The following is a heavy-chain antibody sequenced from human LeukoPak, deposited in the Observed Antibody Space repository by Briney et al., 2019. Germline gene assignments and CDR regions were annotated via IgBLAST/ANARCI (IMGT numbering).Heavy chain of an antibody. J-gene: IGHJ6*03. Sequence: SSETLSLTCAVYGGSFSGYYWSWIRQPPGKGLEWIGEINHSGSTNYNPSLKSRVTISVDTSKNQFSLKLSSVTAADTAVYYCAREIGSGGFMDVWGKGTTVTVSS. CDR1: GGSFSGYY. V-gene: IGHV4-34*01. CDR3: AREIGSGGFMDV. D-gene: IGHD2-15*01. CDR2: INHSGST.